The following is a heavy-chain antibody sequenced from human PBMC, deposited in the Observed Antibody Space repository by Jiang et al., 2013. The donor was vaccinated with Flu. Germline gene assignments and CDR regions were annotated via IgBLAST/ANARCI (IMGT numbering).Heavy chain of an antibody. CDR2: IYYSGST. V-gene: IGHV4-39*01. J-gene: IGHJ4*02. CDR3: ASYYGDEYYFDY. D-gene: IGHD4-17*01. CDR1: GGSISSSSYY. Sequence: LLKPSETLSLTCTVSGGSISSSSYYWGWIRQPPGKGLEWIGSIYYSGSTYYNPSLKSRVTISVDTSKNQFSLKLSSVTAADTAVYYCASYYGDEYYFDYWGQGTLVTVSS.